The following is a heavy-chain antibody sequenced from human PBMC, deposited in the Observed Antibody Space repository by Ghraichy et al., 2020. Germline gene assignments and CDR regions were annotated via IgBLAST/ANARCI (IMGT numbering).Heavy chain of an antibody. J-gene: IGHJ4*02. Sequence: ASVKVSCKASGYTFTSYYMHWVRQAPGQGLEWMGIINPSGGSTSYAQKFQGRVTMTRDTSTSTVYMELSSLRSEDTAVYYCARPSYYYGSGSYSLEYWGQGTLVTVSS. CDR1: GYTFTSYY. CDR2: INPSGGST. D-gene: IGHD3-10*01. V-gene: IGHV1-46*03. CDR3: ARPSYYYGSGSYSLEY.